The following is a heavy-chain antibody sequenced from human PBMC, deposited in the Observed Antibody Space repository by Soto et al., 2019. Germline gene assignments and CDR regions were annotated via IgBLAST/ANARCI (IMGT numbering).Heavy chain of an antibody. J-gene: IGHJ4*02. V-gene: IGHV4-59*08. CDR1: GASISSSY. D-gene: IGHD1-1*01. CDR2: IFYSGST. Sequence: QVQLQESGPGLVRPSETLSLTCTVSGASISSSYWGWIRQPPGKGLERIGHIFYSGSTNYNPSLESRITISVDTSNKQFSLQVNSVTAADTALYYCARHYPIGNNWNYFDYWGQGTLVTVSS. CDR3: ARHYPIGNNWNYFDY.